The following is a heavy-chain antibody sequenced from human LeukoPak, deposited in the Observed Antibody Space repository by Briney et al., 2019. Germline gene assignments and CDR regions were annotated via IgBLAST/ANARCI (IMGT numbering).Heavy chain of an antibody. CDR2: IYYSGST. Sequence: SETLSLTCTVSGGSISSYYWSWIRQPPGKGLEWIGYIYYSGSTNYNPSLKSRVTISVDTSKNQFSLKLSSVTAADTAVYYCASPSHLGGARGCFDPGAQGPLVTVSS. V-gene: IGHV4-59*01. CDR1: GGSISSYY. CDR3: ASPSHLGGARGCFDP. J-gene: IGHJ5*02. D-gene: IGHD3-16*01.